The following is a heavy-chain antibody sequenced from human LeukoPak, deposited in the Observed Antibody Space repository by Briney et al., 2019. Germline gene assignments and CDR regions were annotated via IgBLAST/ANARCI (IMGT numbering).Heavy chain of an antibody. Sequence: GGSLRLSCAVSGFPFADYAMHWVRKAPGKGLEWVSGISWNSGSIGYADSVKGRFTISRDNAKNSLYLQMNSLRAEDTALYCCAKDIGIAVAVAFDIWGQGTMVTVSS. D-gene: IGHD6-19*01. J-gene: IGHJ3*02. CDR1: GFPFADYA. CDR2: ISWNSGSI. CDR3: AKDIGIAVAVAFDI. V-gene: IGHV3-9*01.